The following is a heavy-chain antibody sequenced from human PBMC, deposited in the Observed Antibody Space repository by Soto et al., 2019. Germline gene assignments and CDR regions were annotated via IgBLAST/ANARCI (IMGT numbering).Heavy chain of an antibody. CDR2: IYHSGST. V-gene: IGHV4-30-2*01. Sequence: ASETLSLTCAVSGGSISSGGYSWSWIRQPPGKGLEWIGYIYHSGSTYYNPSLKSRVTISVDRSKNQFSLKLSSVTAADTAVYYCARERDENWDPGWFDPWGQGTLVTVSS. J-gene: IGHJ5*02. CDR1: GGSISSGGYS. D-gene: IGHD7-27*01. CDR3: ARERDENWDPGWFDP.